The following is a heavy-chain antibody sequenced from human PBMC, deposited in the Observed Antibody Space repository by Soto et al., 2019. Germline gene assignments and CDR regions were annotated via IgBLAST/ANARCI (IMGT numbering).Heavy chain of an antibody. D-gene: IGHD3-22*01. CDR2: IYYSGST. V-gene: IGHV4-30-4*01. Sequence: QVQLQESGPGLVKPSQTLSLTCTVSGGSISSGDYYWSWIRQPPGKGLEWIGYIYYSGSTYYNPSLKSRVTISVDTSKNQLSLKLSCVTAADTAVYYCARDLGYYDRSGYYSEQAFDIWGQGTMVTVSS. CDR3: ARDLGYYDRSGYYSEQAFDI. CDR1: GGSISSGDYY. J-gene: IGHJ3*02.